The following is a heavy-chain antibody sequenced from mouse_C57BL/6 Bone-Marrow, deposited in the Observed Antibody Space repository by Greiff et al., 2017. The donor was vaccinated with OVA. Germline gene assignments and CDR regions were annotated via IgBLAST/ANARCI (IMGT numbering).Heavy chain of an antibody. J-gene: IGHJ1*03. D-gene: IGHD1-1*01. Sequence: VQLQQSGAELVKPGASVKLSCTASGFTIKDYYMHWVKQRTEQGLEWIGRIDPEAGDTKYAPKFQGKATITADASSNTAYLQRSSLTSEDTAVYYCARRAFTTVVDWYFDVWGTGTTVTVSS. V-gene: IGHV14-2*01. CDR1: GFTIKDYY. CDR3: ARRAFTTVVDWYFDV. CDR2: IDPEAGDT.